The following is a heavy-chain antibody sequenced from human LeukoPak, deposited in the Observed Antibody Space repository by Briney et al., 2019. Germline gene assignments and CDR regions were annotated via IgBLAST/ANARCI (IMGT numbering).Heavy chain of an antibody. J-gene: IGHJ4*02. D-gene: IGHD3-22*01. CDR2: TSGSGGST. Sequence: GGSLRLSCAASGFTFSSYAMSWVRQAPGKGLEWVSATSGSGGSTYYADSVKGRFTISRDNSKNTLYLQMNSLRAEDTAVYYCAKDYYDSSGYWYYFDYWGQGTLVTVSS. CDR3: AKDYYDSSGYWYYFDY. CDR1: GFTFSSYA. V-gene: IGHV3-23*01.